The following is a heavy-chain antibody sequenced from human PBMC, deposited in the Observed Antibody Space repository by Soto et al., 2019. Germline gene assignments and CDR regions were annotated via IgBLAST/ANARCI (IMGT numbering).Heavy chain of an antibody. CDR1: GGTFNTYG. J-gene: IGHJ4*02. Sequence: QVHLVQSGAEVKKPGSSVKVSCRASGGTFNTYGFNWVRQSPVQGLEWMGGIIPLFGTTTYAQNFQGRVTITADQSTTTAYMEMSGMTSEDTAVYFCARGGELAGWMRFDSWGQGTLVTVSS. CDR3: ARGGELAGWMRFDS. D-gene: IGHD6-19*01. CDR2: IIPLFGTT. V-gene: IGHV1-69*01.